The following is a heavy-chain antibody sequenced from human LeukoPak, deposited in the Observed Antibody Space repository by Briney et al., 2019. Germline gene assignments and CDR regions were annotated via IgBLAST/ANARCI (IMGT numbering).Heavy chain of an antibody. CDR1: GGTFSSYA. CDR2: IIPIFGTA. Sequence: SVKVSCKASGGTFSSYAISWVRQAPGQGLEWMGGIIPIFGTANYAQRFQGRVTITADESTSTAYMELSSLRSEDTAVYYCARGALNYGDYVLPNWFDPWGQGTLVTVSS. V-gene: IGHV1-69*13. D-gene: IGHD4-17*01. CDR3: ARGALNYGDYVLPNWFDP. J-gene: IGHJ5*02.